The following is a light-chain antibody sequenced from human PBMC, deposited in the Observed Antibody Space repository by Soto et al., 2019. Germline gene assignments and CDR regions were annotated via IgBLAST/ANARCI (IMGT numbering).Light chain of an antibody. CDR3: QQYNCYPWT. CDR2: DAS. V-gene: IGKV1-5*01. Sequence: DIQMTQSPSTLSASVGDRVTITCRASQSISSWLAWYQQKPGKAPKLLIYDASSLESGVPSRFSGSGSGTEFTLTIRSLQPDDFASYYCQQYNCYPWTFGQGTKVEIK. J-gene: IGKJ1*01. CDR1: QSISSW.